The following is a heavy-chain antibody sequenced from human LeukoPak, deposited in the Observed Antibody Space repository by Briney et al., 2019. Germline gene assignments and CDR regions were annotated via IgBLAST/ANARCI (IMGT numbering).Heavy chain of an antibody. D-gene: IGHD6-19*01. CDR2: IYYSGST. V-gene: IGHV4-39*01. CDR1: GGSISSSSYY. CDR3: ARHPEQGLVLGVDY. Sequence: SETLSLTCTVSGGSISSSSYYWGWIRQPPGKGLEWIGSIYYSGSTYYNPSLKSRVTISVDTSKNQFSLKLSSVTAADTAVYYCARHPEQGLVLGVDYWGQGTLVTVSS. J-gene: IGHJ4*02.